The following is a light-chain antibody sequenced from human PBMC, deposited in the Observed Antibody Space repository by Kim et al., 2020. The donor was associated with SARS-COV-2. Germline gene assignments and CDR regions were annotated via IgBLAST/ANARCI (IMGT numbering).Light chain of an antibody. Sequence: SPGERAPLSCRASQSVSSNYLVWYQQKPGQRPRLLIYSASNRATGIADRFSGSGSGTDFTLTISRLEPEDFAVYYCQQYGRLPWTFGQGTKVDIK. V-gene: IGKV3-20*01. CDR2: SAS. CDR3: QQYGRLPWT. CDR1: QSVSSNY. J-gene: IGKJ1*01.